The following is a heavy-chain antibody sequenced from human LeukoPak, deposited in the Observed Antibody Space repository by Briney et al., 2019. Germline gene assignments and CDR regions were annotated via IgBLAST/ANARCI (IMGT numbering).Heavy chain of an antibody. D-gene: IGHD3-10*01. V-gene: IGHV6-1*01. J-gene: IGHJ3*02. Sequence: SQTLPLSCAISGDSASSNIAAWNWIRQSPSRGLEWLGRTYYRSKWYNDYAVSVKSRITINPDTSKNQFSLQLNSVTPEDTAVYYCARDLREYDACDIWGRGPMVTVSS. CDR1: GDSASSNIAA. CDR2: TYYRSKWYN. CDR3: ARDLREYDACDI.